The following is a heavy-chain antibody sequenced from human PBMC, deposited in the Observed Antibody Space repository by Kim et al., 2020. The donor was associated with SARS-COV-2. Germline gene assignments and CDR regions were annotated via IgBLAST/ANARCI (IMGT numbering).Heavy chain of an antibody. J-gene: IGHJ4*02. Sequence: GGSLRLSCQASGFTFSDYYMSWIRQAPGKGLEWVSYISASSQYTNYADSVKGRFTISRDNAKNSLYLQMSSLRAEDTAVYFCARGARNYGPEEYWRQG. CDR3: ARGARNYGPEEY. V-gene: IGHV3-11*03. D-gene: IGHD3-16*01. CDR2: ISASSQYT. CDR1: GFTFSDYY.